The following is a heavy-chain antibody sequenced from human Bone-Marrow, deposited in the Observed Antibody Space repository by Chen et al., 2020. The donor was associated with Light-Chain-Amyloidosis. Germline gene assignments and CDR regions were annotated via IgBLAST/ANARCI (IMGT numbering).Heavy chain of an antibody. D-gene: IGHD5-12*01. CDR2: IYPDDSDA. J-gene: IGHJ4*02. Sequence: EVQLEQSGTEVKKPGESLKMSCKGFGSPFPNYWIGWVRQMPGKGLEWMGVIYPDDSDARYSPSFEGQVTISADKSITTAYLQWRSLKASDTAMYYCARRRDGYNFDYWGQGPLVTVSS. CDR1: GSPFPNYW. V-gene: IGHV5-51*01. CDR3: ARRRDGYNFDY.